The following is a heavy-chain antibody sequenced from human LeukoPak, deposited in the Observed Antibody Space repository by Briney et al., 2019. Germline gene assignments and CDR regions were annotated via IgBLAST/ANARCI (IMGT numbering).Heavy chain of an antibody. J-gene: IGHJ6*03. D-gene: IGHD2-8*01. CDR2: IYYSGST. CDR3: ARGVFIMGLDYYYMDV. V-gene: IGHV4-59*01. Sequence: SETLSLTCTVSGGSISSYYWSWIRQPPGKGLEWIGYIYYSGSTNYNPSLKSRVTISVDTSKNQFSLKLSSVTAADTAVYYCARGVFIMGLDYYYMDVWGKGTTVTVSS. CDR1: GGSISSYY.